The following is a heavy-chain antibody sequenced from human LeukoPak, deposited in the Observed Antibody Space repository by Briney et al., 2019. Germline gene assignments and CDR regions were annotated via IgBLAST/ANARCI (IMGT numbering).Heavy chain of an antibody. CDR3: TTDYCSGGSCYSDYYYGMDV. J-gene: IGHJ6*02. D-gene: IGHD2-15*01. Sequence: GGSLRLSCAASGFTFSNAWMSWVRQAPGKGLEWVGRIKSKTDGGTTDYAAPVKGRFTISRDDSKNTLYLQMNSLKTEDTAVYHCTTDYCSGGSCYSDYYYGMDVWGQGTTVTVSS. V-gene: IGHV3-15*01. CDR2: IKSKTDGGTT. CDR1: GFTFSNAW.